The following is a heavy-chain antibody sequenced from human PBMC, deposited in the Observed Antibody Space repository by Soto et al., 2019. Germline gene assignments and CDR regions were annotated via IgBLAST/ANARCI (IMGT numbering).Heavy chain of an antibody. CDR2: INPNSGGT. D-gene: IGHD2-2*01. J-gene: IGHJ6*03. V-gene: IGHV1-2*04. CDR3: ARDPSSIMGSSTSGPPPTYYMDV. Sequence: ASVKVSCKASGYTFTGYYMHWVRQAPGQGLEWMGWINPNSGGTNYAQKLQGWVTMTRDTSISTAYMELSRLRSDDTAVYYCARDPSSIMGSSTSGPPPTYYMDVWGKGTTVTVSS. CDR1: GYTFTGYY.